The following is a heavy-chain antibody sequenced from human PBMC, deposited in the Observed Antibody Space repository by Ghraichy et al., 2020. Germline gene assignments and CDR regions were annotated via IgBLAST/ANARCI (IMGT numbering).Heavy chain of an antibody. CDR2: ISGIGAST. D-gene: IGHD6-19*01. J-gene: IGHJ4*02. CDR3: AKIDDGGGCTY. Sequence: LSLTCAASGFSYSSHGMSWVRQAPGKGLEWVSSISGIGASTYYADSVKGRFIISRDNSKNTLYLQMDSLRAEDTAIYYCAKIDDGGGCTYWGQGTLVTVSS. CDR1: GFSYSSHG. V-gene: IGHV3-23*01.